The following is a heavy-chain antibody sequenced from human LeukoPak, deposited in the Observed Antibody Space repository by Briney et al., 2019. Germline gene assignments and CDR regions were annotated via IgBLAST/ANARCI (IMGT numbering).Heavy chain of an antibody. V-gene: IGHV3-7*01. Sequence: GGSLRLSCAASGFTFSSYWMSWVRQAPGKGLEWVANIKQDGSEKYYVDSVKGRFTISRDNAKNSLYLQMNSLRAEDTAVYYCASDDAYGSFDYWGQGTVVTVSS. CDR1: GFTFSSYW. CDR3: ASDDAYGSFDY. J-gene: IGHJ4*02. CDR2: IKQDGSEK. D-gene: IGHD4-17*01.